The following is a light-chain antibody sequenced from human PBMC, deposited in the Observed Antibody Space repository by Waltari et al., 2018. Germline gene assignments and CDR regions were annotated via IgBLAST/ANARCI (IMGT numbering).Light chain of an antibody. Sequence: SYVLTQPPSVSVAPGQTAAITCGGNNIGSKRVHWYQHKPGQAPELVVYDDKDRPSGIPERFSGSNSGTTASLTISGVEAGDEADYYCQVWDSSSDQQVFGGGTKLTVL. J-gene: IGLJ3*02. CDR1: NIGSKR. CDR2: DDK. CDR3: QVWDSSSDQQV. V-gene: IGLV3-21*02.